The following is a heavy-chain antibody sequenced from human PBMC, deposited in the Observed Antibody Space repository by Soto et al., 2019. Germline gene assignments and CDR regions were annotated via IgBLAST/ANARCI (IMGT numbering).Heavy chain of an antibody. CDR3: ARDYYDTSDYTTNWFDP. CDR2: IYHTGNT. J-gene: IGHJ5*02. D-gene: IGHD3-22*01. Sequence: SETLSLTCTVSGGSISNSRYYWAWIRQPPGKGLEWIGSIYHTGNTYYNPSLRSRVTISVDTSKNQFSLKLTSVTAADTAVYYCARDYYDTSDYTTNWFDPWGQGTLVT. CDR1: GGSISNSRYY. V-gene: IGHV4-39*01.